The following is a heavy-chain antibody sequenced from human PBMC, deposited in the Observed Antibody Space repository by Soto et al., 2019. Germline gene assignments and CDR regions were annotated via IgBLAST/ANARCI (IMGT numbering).Heavy chain of an antibody. CDR1: GFTFSSHS. Sequence: GGSLRLSCAASGFTFSSHSMNWVRQAPGKGLEWVSYISSSSSTIYYADSVKSRITINPDTSKNQFSLQLNSVTPEDTAVYYCARGQLELLFDYWGQGTLVTVSS. D-gene: IGHD1-7*01. V-gene: IGHV3-48*01. CDR3: ARGQLELLFDY. J-gene: IGHJ4*02. CDR2: ISSSSSTI.